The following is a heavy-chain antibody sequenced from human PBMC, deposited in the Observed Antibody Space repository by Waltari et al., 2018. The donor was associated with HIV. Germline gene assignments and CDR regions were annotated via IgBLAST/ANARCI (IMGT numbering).Heavy chain of an antibody. V-gene: IGHV3-74*01. D-gene: IGHD3-10*01. Sequence: EGQLVESGGNLVQPGGSLRLSCAVPGFTLTRYWMHWVRQAPGKGLAWVSRINSDGSSIRYADSVKGRFTISRDNAKNTLYLQMNSLRDEDTAVYYCAKEAGDRGYFQHWGQGTLVTVSS. CDR3: AKEAGDRGYFQH. CDR2: INSDGSSI. J-gene: IGHJ1*01. CDR1: GFTLTRYW.